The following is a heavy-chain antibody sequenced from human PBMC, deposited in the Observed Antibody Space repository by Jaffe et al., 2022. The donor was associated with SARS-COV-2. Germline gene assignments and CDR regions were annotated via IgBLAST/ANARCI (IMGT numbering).Heavy chain of an antibody. CDR3: ARDQDYSGYDKVLIDY. CDR1: GFTFSSYS. D-gene: IGHD5-12*01. V-gene: IGHV3-21*01. Sequence: EVQLVESGGGLVKPGGSLRLSCAASGFTFSSYSMNWVRQAPGKGLEWVSSISSSSSYIYYADSVKGRFTISRDNAKNSLYLQMNSLRAEDTAVYYCARDQDYSGYDKVLIDYWGQGTLVTVSS. CDR2: ISSSSSYI. J-gene: IGHJ4*02.